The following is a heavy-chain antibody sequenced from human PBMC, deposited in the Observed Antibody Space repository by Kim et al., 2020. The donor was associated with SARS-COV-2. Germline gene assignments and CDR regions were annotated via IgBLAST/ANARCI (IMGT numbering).Heavy chain of an antibody. V-gene: IGHV3-23*03. CDR3: AKRGGMDV. Sequence: GGSLRLSCAASGFTFSSYAMSWVRQAPGKGLEWVSVIYSGGSSTYYADSVKGRFTISRDNSKNTLYLQMNSLRAEDTAVYYCAKRGGMDVWGQGTTVTVSS. J-gene: IGHJ6*02. CDR1: GFTFSSYA. CDR2: IYSGGSST.